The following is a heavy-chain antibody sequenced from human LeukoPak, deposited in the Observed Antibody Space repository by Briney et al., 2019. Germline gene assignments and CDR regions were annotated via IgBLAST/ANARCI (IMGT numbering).Heavy chain of an antibody. V-gene: IGHV3-23*01. D-gene: IGHD4-17*01. J-gene: IGHJ4*02. CDR1: GFTFSSYG. CDR3: ARRLRRNYFDY. CDR2: ISGSGGST. Sequence: GGSLRLSCAASGFTFSSYGMSWVRQAPGKGLEWVSAISGSGGSTYYADSVKGRFTISRDNSKNTLYLRMSSLRAEDTAVYYCARRLRRNYFDYWGQGTLVTVSS.